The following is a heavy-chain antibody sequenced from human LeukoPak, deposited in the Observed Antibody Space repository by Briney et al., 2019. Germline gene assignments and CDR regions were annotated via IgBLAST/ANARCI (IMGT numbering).Heavy chain of an antibody. CDR3: ARSVEGYCSGGSCYSYYYYMDV. V-gene: IGHV4-59*01. J-gene: IGHJ6*03. CDR1: GGSISNY. D-gene: IGHD2-15*01. Sequence: PSETLSLTCTVSGGSISNYWSWIRPPPGKGLEWSGYIYYSGSTNYNPSLKSRVTISVDTSKNKFSLKLSSVTAADTAVYYCARSVEGYCSGGSCYSYYYYMDVWGKGTTVTVSS. CDR2: IYYSGST.